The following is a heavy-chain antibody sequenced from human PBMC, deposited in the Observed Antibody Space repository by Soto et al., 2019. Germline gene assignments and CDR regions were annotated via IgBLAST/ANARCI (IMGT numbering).Heavy chain of an antibody. CDR1: GFTFSTYG. CDR3: VRVFDTYYFDL. Sequence: QVQVVESGGGVVQPGRSLRLSCAASGFTFSTYGMHWVRQAPGKGLEWVALIWPDGSNKYYADSVKGRFTISRDNSKKTLYLQINSLRAEDTAVYYCVRVFDTYYFDLWGQGNMVTVSS. J-gene: IGHJ4*02. D-gene: IGHD3-9*01. CDR2: IWPDGSNK. V-gene: IGHV3-33*01.